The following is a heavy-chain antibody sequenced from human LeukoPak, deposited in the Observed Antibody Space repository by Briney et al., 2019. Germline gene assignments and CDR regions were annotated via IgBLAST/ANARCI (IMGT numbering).Heavy chain of an antibody. CDR1: GFTFSSYW. CDR3: ARGAGDYEYYFDY. Sequence: GGSLRLSCAASGFTFSSYWMSWVRQAPGKGLEWVANIKQDGSEKYYVDSVKGRFTISRDNAKNSLYLQMNSLRAEDTAVYYCARGAGDYEYYFDYWGQGTLVTVSS. D-gene: IGHD4-17*01. V-gene: IGHV3-7*01. J-gene: IGHJ4*02. CDR2: IKQDGSEK.